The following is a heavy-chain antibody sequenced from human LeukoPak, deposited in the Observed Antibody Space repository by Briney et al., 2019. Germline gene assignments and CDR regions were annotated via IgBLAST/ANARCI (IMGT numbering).Heavy chain of an antibody. D-gene: IGHD6-19*01. CDR1: GFTFSNYN. V-gene: IGHV3-21*01. CDR3: ARAAVAGMDY. J-gene: IGHJ4*02. Sequence: PGGSLRLSCAASGFTFSNYNMNWVRQAPGKGLEWVSFIISSSSYIYYADSVKGRFTISRDNAKNSLYLQMNSLRAEDTAFYYCARAAVAGMDYWGQGTLVTVSS. CDR2: IISSSSYI.